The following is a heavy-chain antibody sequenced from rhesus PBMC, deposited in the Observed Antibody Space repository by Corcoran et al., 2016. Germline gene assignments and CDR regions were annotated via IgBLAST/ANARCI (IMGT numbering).Heavy chain of an antibody. D-gene: IGHD6-25*01. CDR2: INGNSGST. V-gene: IGHV4-80*01. CDR3: AREGGIAAAGVDY. J-gene: IGHJ4*01. Sequence: QVQLQESGPGLVKHSETLSLTCAVSGGSFSSYWWCWIRQPPGKGLEWVGEINGNSGSTNYNPSLKSRVTISKDASKNQFSLKLSSVTAADTAVYYCAREGGIAAAGVDYWGQGVLVTVS. CDR1: GGSFSSYW.